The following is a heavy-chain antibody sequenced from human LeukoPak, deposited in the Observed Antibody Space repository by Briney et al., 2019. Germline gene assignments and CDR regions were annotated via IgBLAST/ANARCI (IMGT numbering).Heavy chain of an antibody. CDR2: IYYSGST. J-gene: IGHJ5*02. CDR1: GGSISSGDYY. Sequence: PSETLSLTCTVSGGSISSGDYYWSWIRQPPGKGLEWIGYIYYSGSTYYNPSLKSRVTISVDTSKNQFSLKLSSVTAADTAVYYCAGLGKFYITMVRGAPAWGQGTLVTVSS. V-gene: IGHV4-30-4*01. D-gene: IGHD3-10*01. CDR3: AGLGKFYITMVRGAPA.